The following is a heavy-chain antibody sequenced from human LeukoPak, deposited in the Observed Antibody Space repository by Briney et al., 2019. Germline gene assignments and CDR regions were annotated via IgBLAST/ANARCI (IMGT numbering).Heavy chain of an antibody. D-gene: IGHD3-10*01. Sequence: PSETLSLTCAVYGGSFSGYYWSWIRQPPGKGLEWIGEINHSGSTNYNPSLKSRVTISVDTSKNQFSLKLSSVTAADTAVYYCARKVGWFGESPNWFDPWGQGTLVTVSS. CDR3: ARKVGWFGESPNWFDP. V-gene: IGHV4-34*01. CDR1: GGSFSGYY. CDR2: INHSGST. J-gene: IGHJ5*02.